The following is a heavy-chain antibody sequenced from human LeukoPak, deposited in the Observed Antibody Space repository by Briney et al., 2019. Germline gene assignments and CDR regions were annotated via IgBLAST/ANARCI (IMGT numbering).Heavy chain of an antibody. CDR3: AKATVTDVGYFDY. Sequence: PGGSLRLSCAASGFTFTNYAMTWVRQAPGKGLEWVSGISWNSGSIGYADSVKGRFTISRDNAKNSLYLQMNSLRAEDTALYYCAKATVTDVGYFDYWGQGTLVTVSS. D-gene: IGHD4-17*01. V-gene: IGHV3-9*01. CDR2: ISWNSGSI. CDR1: GFTFTNYA. J-gene: IGHJ4*02.